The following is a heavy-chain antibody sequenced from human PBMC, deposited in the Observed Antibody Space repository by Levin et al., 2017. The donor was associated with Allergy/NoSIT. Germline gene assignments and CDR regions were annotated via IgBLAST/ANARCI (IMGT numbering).Heavy chain of an antibody. CDR2: ITWNSGNI. Sequence: PGGSLRLSCAASGFTLGDYGMHWVRQAPGKGLEWVSFITWNSGNIAYADSVKGRFTISRDNAKNSLYLQMNSLRPEDTALYYCAKDELHSSGSFDSWGQGTLVTVSS. CDR3: AKDELHSSGSFDS. D-gene: IGHD6-19*01. V-gene: IGHV3-9*01. J-gene: IGHJ4*02. CDR1: GFTLGDYG.